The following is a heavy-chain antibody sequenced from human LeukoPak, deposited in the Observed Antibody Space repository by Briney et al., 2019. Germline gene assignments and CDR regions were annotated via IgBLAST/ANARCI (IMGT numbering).Heavy chain of an antibody. CDR3: AIIPRAAAGPSARSPFLY. V-gene: IGHV3-7*01. J-gene: IGHJ4*02. CDR1: GFTFSSYW. Sequence: GGSLRLSCAASGFTFSSYWMNWARQAPGKGLEWVASINHNGNVNYYVDSVKGRFTISRDNAKNSLYLQMNSLRAEDTAVYYCAIIPRAAAGPSARSPFLYWGQGTLVTVSS. D-gene: IGHD6-13*01. CDR2: INHNGNVN.